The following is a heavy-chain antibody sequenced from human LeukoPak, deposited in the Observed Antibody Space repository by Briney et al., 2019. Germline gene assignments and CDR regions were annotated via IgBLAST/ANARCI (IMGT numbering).Heavy chain of an antibody. J-gene: IGHJ6*02. D-gene: IGHD2-15*01. Sequence: KVSCKASGGTFSSYAISWVRQAPGQGLEWMGGIIPIFGTANYAQKFQGRVTITADESTSTAYMELSSLRSEDTAVYYCARVPYCSGGSCYGMDVWGQGTTVTVSS. V-gene: IGHV1-69*01. CDR1: GGTFSSYA. CDR2: IIPIFGTA. CDR3: ARVPYCSGGSCYGMDV.